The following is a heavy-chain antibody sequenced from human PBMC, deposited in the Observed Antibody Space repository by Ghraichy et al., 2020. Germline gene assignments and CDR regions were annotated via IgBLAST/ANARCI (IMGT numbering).Heavy chain of an antibody. CDR2: MYPGDSET. V-gene: IGHV5-51*01. CDR3: ASWNFYQSSAYPYDY. Sequence: GESLNISCKGSGYIFTTFWIGWVRQMPGQGLEWMGIMYPGDSETRYSPSFQGQVTISADKSISTAYLQWSSLKASDTAMYYCASWNFYQSSAYPYDYWGQGTLVTVSS. CDR1: GYIFTTFW. J-gene: IGHJ4*02. D-gene: IGHD3-22*01.